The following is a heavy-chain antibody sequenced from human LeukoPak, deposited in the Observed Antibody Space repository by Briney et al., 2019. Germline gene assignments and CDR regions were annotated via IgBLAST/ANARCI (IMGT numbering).Heavy chain of an antibody. Sequence: PSETLSLTCAVYGGSFSDYYWSWIRQPPGKGLEWIGEINHSGSTNYNPSLKSRVTISVDTSKNQFSLKLSSVTAADTAVYYCARQDSRGRIFDYWGQGTLVNVFS. J-gene: IGHJ4*02. V-gene: IGHV4-34*01. CDR1: GGSFSDYY. CDR2: INHSGST. D-gene: IGHD6-19*01. CDR3: ARQDSRGRIFDY.